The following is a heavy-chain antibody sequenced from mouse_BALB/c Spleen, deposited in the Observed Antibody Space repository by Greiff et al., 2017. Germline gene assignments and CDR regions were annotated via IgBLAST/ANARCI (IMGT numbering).Heavy chain of an antibody. V-gene: IGHV3-8*02. Sequence: EVKLQESGPSLVKPSQTLSLTCSVTGDSITSGYWNWIRKFPGNKLEYMGYISYSGSTYYNPSLKSRISITRDTSKNQYYLQLNSVTTEDTATYYCARWDRDYDDAMDYWGQGTSVTVSS. D-gene: IGHD2-4*01. J-gene: IGHJ4*01. CDR3: ARWDRDYDDAMDY. CDR1: GDSITSGY. CDR2: ISYSGST.